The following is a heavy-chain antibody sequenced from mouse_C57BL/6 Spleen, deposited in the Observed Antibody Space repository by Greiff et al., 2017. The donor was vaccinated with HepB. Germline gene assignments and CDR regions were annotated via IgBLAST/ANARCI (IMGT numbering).Heavy chain of an antibody. CDR1: GFTFSSYA. V-gene: IGHV5-4*01. J-gene: IGHJ3*01. CDR3: ARADSSGYVGAWFAY. Sequence: EVQLQESGGGLVKPGGSLKLSCAASGFTFSSYAMSWVRQTPEKRLEWVATISDGGSYTYYPDNVKGRFTISRDNAKNNLYLQMSHLKSEDTAMYYCARADSSGYVGAWFAYWGQGTLVTVSA. D-gene: IGHD3-2*02. CDR2: ISDGGSYT.